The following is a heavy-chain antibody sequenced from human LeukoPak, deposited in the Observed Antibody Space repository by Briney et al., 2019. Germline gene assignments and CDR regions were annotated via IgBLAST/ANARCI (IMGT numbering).Heavy chain of an antibody. J-gene: IGHJ4*02. CDR2: ISSSGSTI. CDR1: GFTFSSYE. V-gene: IGHV3-48*03. CDR3: ARDYKDTALDY. D-gene: IGHD5-18*01. Sequence: GGSLRLSCAASGFTFSSYEMNWVRPAPGKGRGWVSYISSSGSTIYYADSVKGRFTISRDNAKNSLYLQMNSLRAEDTAVYYCARDYKDTALDYWGQGTLVTVSS.